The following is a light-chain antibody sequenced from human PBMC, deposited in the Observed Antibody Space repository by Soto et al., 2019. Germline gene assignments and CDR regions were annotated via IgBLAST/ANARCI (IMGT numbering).Light chain of an antibody. CDR3: QQYNNWPPIT. Sequence: EIVMTQSPASLSLAPGDMVTLSCRASQSVATNVAWYQQKPGQAPRLLIFRASARATGIPARFSGSGSGTEFILTISSLQSEDFAVYYCQQYNNWPPITFGQGTRREIK. CDR1: QSVATN. J-gene: IGKJ5*01. CDR2: RAS. V-gene: IGKV3-15*01.